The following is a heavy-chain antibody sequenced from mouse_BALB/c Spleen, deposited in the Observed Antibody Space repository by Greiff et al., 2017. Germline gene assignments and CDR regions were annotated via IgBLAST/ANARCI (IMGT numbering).Heavy chain of an antibody. CDR2: ISSGSSTI. J-gene: IGHJ1*01. CDR1: GFTFSSFG. CDR3: ARGLGRRGYFDV. D-gene: IGHD4-1*01. V-gene: IGHV5-17*02. Sequence: AASGFTFSSFGMHWVRQAPEKGLEWVAYISSGSSTIYYADTVKGRFTISRDNPKNTLFLQMTSLRSEDTAMYYCARGLGRRGYFDVWGAGTTVTVSS.